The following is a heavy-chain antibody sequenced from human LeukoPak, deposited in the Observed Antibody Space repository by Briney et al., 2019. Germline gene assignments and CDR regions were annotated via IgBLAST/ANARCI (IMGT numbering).Heavy chain of an antibody. D-gene: IGHD1-26*01. CDR2: INPNSGGT. V-gene: IGHV1-2*02. CDR3: ARERGSYSLDY. Sequence: ASVKVSCKASRYTFAGYSMHWVRQAPGQGLEWMGWINPNSGGTNYAQKFQGRVTMTGDTSISIAYMELSRLTSDDTAVYYCARERGSYSLDYWGQGTLVTVSS. CDR1: RYTFAGYS. J-gene: IGHJ4*02.